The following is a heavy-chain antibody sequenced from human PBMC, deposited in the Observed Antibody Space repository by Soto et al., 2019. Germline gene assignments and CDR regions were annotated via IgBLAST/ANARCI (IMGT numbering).Heavy chain of an antibody. CDR2: ISAYNGNT. D-gene: IGHD5-18*01. J-gene: IGHJ4*02. Sequence: HVQLVQSGVEVKKPGAAVKVSCKASDYTFTTYGITWVRQAPGQGLEWMGWISAYNGNTNYAQKLQGRVTMTTDTSTSTAYMELRSLRSDDTAVYYCARAGRIQPTFLDFWGQGTLVTVSS. CDR3: ARAGRIQPTFLDF. V-gene: IGHV1-18*01. CDR1: DYTFTTYG.